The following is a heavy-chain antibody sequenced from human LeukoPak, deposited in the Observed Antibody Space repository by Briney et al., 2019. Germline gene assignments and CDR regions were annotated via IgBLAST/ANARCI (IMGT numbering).Heavy chain of an antibody. Sequence: GGALRLSCAASGFTFSSYGMHWVRQAPGKGLEGGAFIRYDGSNKYYAESVKGGCTISRDNYKNTLYVQMNSLRAEDTAVYYCAKDGVWLQGIWFGELLGLQYYFDYWGQGTLVTVSS. D-gene: IGHD3-10*01. J-gene: IGHJ4*02. CDR2: IRYDGSNK. CDR3: AKDGVWLQGIWFGELLGLQYYFDY. CDR1: GFTFSSYG. V-gene: IGHV3-30*02.